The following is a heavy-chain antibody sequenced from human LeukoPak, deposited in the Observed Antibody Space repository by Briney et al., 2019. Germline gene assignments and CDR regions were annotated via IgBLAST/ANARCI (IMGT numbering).Heavy chain of an antibody. CDR1: GFTFSEHS. D-gene: IGHD2-2*03. CDR2: ISMKSKSI. Sequence: PGGSLRLSCTASGFTFSEHSMNWVRQAPGKGLEWVSYISMKSKSIYYADSVRGRFIISRDNGKNSLSLQMNSLTAEDTAIYYCARDGSPSFYYYYMDVWGKGPQSPSP. CDR3: ARDGSPSFYYYYMDV. J-gene: IGHJ6*03. V-gene: IGHV3-48*01.